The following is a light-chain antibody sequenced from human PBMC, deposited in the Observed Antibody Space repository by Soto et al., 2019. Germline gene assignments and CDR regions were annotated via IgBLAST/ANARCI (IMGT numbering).Light chain of an antibody. J-gene: IGKJ4*01. CDR2: GAS. V-gene: IGKV3-20*01. CDR1: QRVSSTY. CDR3: QHYGSLVLT. Sequence: IVLTQSPGTLSLSPGERATLSCRASQRVSSTYLAWYQQKPGQAPRLLIYGASSRATGIPDRFSGSGSGTDFTLTISRLEPEDFAEYYCQHYGSLVLTFGGGTKVEIK.